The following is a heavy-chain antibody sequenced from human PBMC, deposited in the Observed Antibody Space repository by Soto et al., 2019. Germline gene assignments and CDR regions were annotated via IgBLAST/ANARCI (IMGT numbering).Heavy chain of an antibody. CDR1: GYTFTGYY. Sequence: GASVKVSGKASGYTFTGYYMHCVRQAPGQGLELMGWINPNSGGTNYAQKFQGWVTMTRDTSISTAYMELSRLRSDDTAVYYCARKTAMVTSPFDIWGQGTMVTVSS. J-gene: IGHJ3*02. CDR2: INPNSGGT. CDR3: ARKTAMVTSPFDI. D-gene: IGHD5-18*01. V-gene: IGHV1-2*04.